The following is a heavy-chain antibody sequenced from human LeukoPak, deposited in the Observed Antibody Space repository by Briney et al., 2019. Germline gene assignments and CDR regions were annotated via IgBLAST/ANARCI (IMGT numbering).Heavy chain of an antibody. V-gene: IGHV3-23*01. CDR1: GFTFSSCA. J-gene: IGHJ4*02. CDR2: ISGGGST. CDR3: ARYSSGWYCLDY. Sequence: GGSLRLSCAASGFTFSSCAMSWVRQAPGKGLEWVSAISGGGSTYYADSVKGRFTISRDNSKNTLYLQMNSLRAEDTAVYYCARYSSGWYCLDYWGQGTLVTVSS. D-gene: IGHD6-19*01.